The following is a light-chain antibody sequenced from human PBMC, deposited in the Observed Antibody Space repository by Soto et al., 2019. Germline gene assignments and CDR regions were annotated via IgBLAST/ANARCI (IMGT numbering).Light chain of an antibody. CDR1: QGIINY. CDR2: GAS. CDR3: QHLFMYPPT. J-gene: IGKJ3*01. Sequence: IQVTQAPSSLSASVGDRVTITCRASQGIINYLAWYPHKPCKAPKLLIYGASTLQSGVPSKFVGSGAGTDFTLIVSSLQPEDFATYDCQHLFMYPPTFGPGTKVDIK. V-gene: IGKV1-9*01.